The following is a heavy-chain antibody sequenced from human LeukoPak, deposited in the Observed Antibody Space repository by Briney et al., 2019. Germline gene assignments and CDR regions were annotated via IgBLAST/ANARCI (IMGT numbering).Heavy chain of an antibody. CDR1: GFTFSSYG. Sequence: GGSLRLSCAASGFTFSSYGMHWVRQAPGKGLECVAVIWYDGSNKYYADSVKGRFTISRDNSKNTLYLQMNSLRAEDTAVYYCARDSRRHSYYYYGMDVWGQGTTVTVSS. J-gene: IGHJ6*02. CDR3: ARDSRRHSYYYYGMDV. CDR2: IWYDGSNK. V-gene: IGHV3-33*01.